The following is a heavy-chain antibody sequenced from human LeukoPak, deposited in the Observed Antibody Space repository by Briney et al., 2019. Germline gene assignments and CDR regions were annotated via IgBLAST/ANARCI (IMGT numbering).Heavy chain of an antibody. D-gene: IGHD4-17*01. CDR3: ARIRYLYGVRRTAGMDV. Sequence: SETLSLTCAVYGGSFSGYYWSWIRQPPGKGLEWIGEINHSGSTNYNPSLKSRVTISVDTSKNQFSLKLSSVTAADTAVYYCARIRYLYGVRRTAGMDVWGQGTTVTVSS. V-gene: IGHV4-34*01. CDR1: GGSFSGYY. CDR2: INHSGST. J-gene: IGHJ6*02.